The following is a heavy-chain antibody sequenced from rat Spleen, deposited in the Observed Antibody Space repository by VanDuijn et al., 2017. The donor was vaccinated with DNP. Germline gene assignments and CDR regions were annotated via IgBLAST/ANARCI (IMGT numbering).Heavy chain of an antibody. D-gene: IGHD1-5*01. CDR3: ARWYNYFDY. V-gene: IGHV3-1*01. Sequence: EVQLQESGPGLVKPSQSLSLSCSVTGYSITSYYWGWIRKFPGNKMEWIGHISYSGSTTYNPSLKSRISITRDTSKNQFFLHLKSVTTEDTATYYCARWYNYFDYWGQGVMVTVSS. CDR2: ISYSGST. J-gene: IGHJ2*01. CDR1: GYSITSYY.